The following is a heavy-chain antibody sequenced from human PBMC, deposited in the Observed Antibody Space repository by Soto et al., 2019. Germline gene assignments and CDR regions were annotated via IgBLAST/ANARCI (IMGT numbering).Heavy chain of an antibody. CDR3: ARQRTSVVTQAYFDS. J-gene: IGHJ4*02. V-gene: IGHV4-39*01. CDR1: GDSINNRSYY. D-gene: IGHD2-21*02. Sequence: SETLSLTCTVTGDSINNRSYYWGWIRQPPGKGLEWIGSIYYSGSTYNNPSLKSRVSMSVDTSKSQFSLKLRSVTAADTALYYCARQRTSVVTQAYFDSWGQGSLVTVSS. CDR2: IYYSGST.